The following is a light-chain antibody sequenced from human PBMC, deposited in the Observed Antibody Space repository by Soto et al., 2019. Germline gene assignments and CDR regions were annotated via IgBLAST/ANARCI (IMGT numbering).Light chain of an antibody. CDR2: DVS. Sequence: QSALTQPASVSGSPGQSITISCTGTSSDVGGYNYVSWYQQHPGKAPKLMIYDVSNRPSGVSTRFSGSKSGNTASLTISGLQDADEADYDCSSYTRSSTTYVFGTGTKLTVL. V-gene: IGLV2-14*01. CDR1: SSDVGGYNY. J-gene: IGLJ1*01. CDR3: SSYTRSSTTYV.